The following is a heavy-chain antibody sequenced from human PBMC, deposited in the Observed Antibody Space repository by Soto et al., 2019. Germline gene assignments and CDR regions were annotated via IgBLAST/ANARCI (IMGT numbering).Heavy chain of an antibody. D-gene: IGHD5-18*01. Sequence: GGSLRLSCTASGVPFIIYYMHWVRHATGKGLEWEPAIGTAGDPYYRGSVKGRFTISREKAKNSLYLQMNSLRAGDTAVYYCARSPAYSYGFDAFDIWCQGTRGTASS. CDR3: ARSPAYSYGFDAFDI. CDR2: IGTAGDP. CDR1: GVPFIIYY. J-gene: IGHJ3*02. V-gene: IGHV3-13*05.